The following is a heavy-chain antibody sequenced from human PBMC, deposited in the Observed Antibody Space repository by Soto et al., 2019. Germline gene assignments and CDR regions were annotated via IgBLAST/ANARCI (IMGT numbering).Heavy chain of an antibody. CDR3: ATPRSSGWYSGKSNYYYGMDV. CDR2: IIPIFGTA. V-gene: IGHV1-69*13. D-gene: IGHD6-19*01. Sequence: ASVKVSCKASGGTFSSYAISWVRQAPGQGLEWMGGIIPIFGTANYAQKFQGRVTITADESTSTAYMELSSLRSEDTAVYYCATPRSSGWYSGKSNYYYGMDVWGQGTTVTVSS. CDR1: GGTFSSYA. J-gene: IGHJ6*02.